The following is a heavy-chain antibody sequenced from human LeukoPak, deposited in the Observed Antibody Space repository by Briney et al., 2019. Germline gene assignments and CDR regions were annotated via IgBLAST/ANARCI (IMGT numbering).Heavy chain of an antibody. J-gene: IGHJ4*02. V-gene: IGHV4-39*01. CDR2: IYYSGNT. Sequence: PSETLSLTCTVSGGSISSSDYYWGWIRQPPGKGLEWIGSIYYSGNTYYNPSLKSRVTISVDTSKNQFSLRLSFVTAADTAVYYCARYPTAMVSFDYGDQGTLVTVSS. CDR1: GGSISSSDYY. D-gene: IGHD5-18*01. CDR3: ARYPTAMVSFDY.